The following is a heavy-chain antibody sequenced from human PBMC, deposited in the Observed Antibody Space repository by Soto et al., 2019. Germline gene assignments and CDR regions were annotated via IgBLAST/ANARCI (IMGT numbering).Heavy chain of an antibody. J-gene: IGHJ4*02. CDR1: GFTFSSYW. V-gene: IGHV3-74*01. D-gene: IGHD3-10*01. CDR2: TNEDGSII. Sequence: EVQLVESGGGLVQPGGSLRLSCAASGFTFSSYWMHWVRQAPGKGLVWVSRTNEDGSIINYADSVKGRFTISRDNAKDFLYLEMNSLRVEDTAFYYCTRDIGGWGAYWGQGALVTVSS. CDR3: TRDIGGWGAY.